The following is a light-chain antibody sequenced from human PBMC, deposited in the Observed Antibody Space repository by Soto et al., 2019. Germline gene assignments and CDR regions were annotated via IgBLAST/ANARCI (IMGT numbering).Light chain of an antibody. V-gene: IGKV3-20*01. CDR1: QSVSSSY. CDR2: GAS. Sequence: EIVLTQSPGTLSLSPGERATLSCRASQSVSSSYLAWYQQKPGQAPRLLIYGASSRATGIPDRFSGSGSGTAFTLTISRLEPDDGAVYYCQQHCSSPPETFGQGTKLEIK. J-gene: IGKJ2*01. CDR3: QQHCSSPPET.